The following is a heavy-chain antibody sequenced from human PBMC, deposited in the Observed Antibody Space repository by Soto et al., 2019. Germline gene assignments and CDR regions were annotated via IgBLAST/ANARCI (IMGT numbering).Heavy chain of an antibody. CDR2: ISSSSSYI. J-gene: IGHJ5*02. Sequence: VGSLRLSCAASGFTFSSYSMNWVRQAPGKELEWVSSISSSSSYIYYADSVKGRFTISRDNAKNSLYLQMDSLRAEDTAVYYCARAGIAVAGSHWFDPWGQGTLVTVSS. CDR3: ARAGIAVAGSHWFDP. D-gene: IGHD6-19*01. CDR1: GFTFSSYS. V-gene: IGHV3-21*01.